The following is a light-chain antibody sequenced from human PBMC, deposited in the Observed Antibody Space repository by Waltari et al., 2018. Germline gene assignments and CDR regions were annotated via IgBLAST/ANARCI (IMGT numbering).Light chain of an antibody. CDR2: AAS. Sequence: DIQMTQSPSSLSASVGDRVTITCRASRDIRNYLAWYQQKSGKAPKLLIFAASTLQSGVPSRFSGSGSGTEFTLTISSLQPEDLATYYCQQPPGTFGGGTKVEIK. CDR1: RDIRNY. CDR3: QQPPGT. J-gene: IGKJ4*01. V-gene: IGKV1-9*01.